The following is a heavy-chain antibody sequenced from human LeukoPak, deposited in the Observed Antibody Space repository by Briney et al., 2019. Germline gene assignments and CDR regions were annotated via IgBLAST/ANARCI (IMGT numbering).Heavy chain of an antibody. CDR2: IIPILGIA. D-gene: IGHD3-10*01. CDR1: GGTFSSYA. J-gene: IGHJ5*02. V-gene: IGHV1-69*04. Sequence: SSVKVSCKASGGTFSSYAISWVRQAPGQGLEWMGRIIPILGIANYAQKFQGRVTITADKSTSTAYMELSSLRSEDTAVYYCARGGDYYGSGSQFDPWGQGTLVTVSS. CDR3: ARGGDYYGSGSQFDP.